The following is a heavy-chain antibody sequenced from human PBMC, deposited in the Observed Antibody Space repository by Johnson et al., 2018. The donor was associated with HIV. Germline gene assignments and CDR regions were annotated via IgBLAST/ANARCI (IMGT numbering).Heavy chain of an antibody. J-gene: IGHJ3*02. D-gene: IGHD2-2*02. Sequence: QLVESGGGVVQPGGSLRLSCAASGFTFSSYGMHWVRQAPGKGLEWVAFIRYDGSNKYYADSVKGRFTISRDNSKDTVYLQMNSLKTEDTAVYFCASDRPNCDSTTCYNALDIWGQGTMVTVSS. CDR1: GFTFSSYG. V-gene: IGHV3-30*02. CDR2: IRYDGSNK. CDR3: ASDRPNCDSTTCYNALDI.